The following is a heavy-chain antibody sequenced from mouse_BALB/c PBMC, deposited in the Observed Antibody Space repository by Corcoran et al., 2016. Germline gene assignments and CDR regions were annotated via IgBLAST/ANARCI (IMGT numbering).Heavy chain of an antibody. CDR3: ARSFYYAMDY. CDR1: GYTFTDYN. Sequence: EVQLDKFGAELVKPGASVKISCKASGYTFTDYNMDWVKQSPGKTLEWIGDISPNNDSTSYNQQFKGKDTLTVDKSSSTAYMELRSLTSEDTAVYYCARSFYYAMDYWGQGPSVTVSS. J-gene: IGHJ4*01. V-gene: IGHV1-18*01. CDR2: ISPNNDST.